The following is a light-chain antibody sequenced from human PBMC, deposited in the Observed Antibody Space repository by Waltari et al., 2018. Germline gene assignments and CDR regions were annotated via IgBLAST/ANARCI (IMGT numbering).Light chain of an antibody. J-gene: IGKJ4*01. V-gene: IGKV3-15*01. CDR2: GAS. CDR1: QSVRTN. CDR3: QQYYATPLT. Sequence: VLLTQSPASLSVSPGDTVILSCRASQSVRTNLVWYQQKAGQAPRTLIYGASTRASGVPSRFSGSGSETDFTLIISSLQSEDVATYYCQQYYATPLTFGGGTKVVIK.